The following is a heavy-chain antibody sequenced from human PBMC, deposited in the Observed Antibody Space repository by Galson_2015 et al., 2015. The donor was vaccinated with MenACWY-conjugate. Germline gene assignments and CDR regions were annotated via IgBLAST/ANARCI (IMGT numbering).Heavy chain of an antibody. J-gene: IGHJ4*02. V-gene: IGHV3-49*04. CDR2: IRSKAYGGTT. Sequence: ASGFTSGDYAMSWVRQAPGKGLEWVGFIRSKAYGGTTEYAASVKGRFTISRDDSKSIAYLQMNSLKTEDTAVYYCTRIVGRYYDSSGYYEYYFDSWGQGTLVTVSS. CDR3: TRIVGRYYDSSGYYEYYFDS. D-gene: IGHD3-22*01. CDR1: GFTSGDYA.